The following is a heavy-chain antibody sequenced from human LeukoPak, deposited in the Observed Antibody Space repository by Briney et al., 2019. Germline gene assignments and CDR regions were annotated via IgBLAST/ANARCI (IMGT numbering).Heavy chain of an antibody. D-gene: IGHD6-19*01. CDR2: IVVGSGNT. J-gene: IGHJ4*02. V-gene: IGHV1-58*01. CDR3: AADVSSGALDY. Sequence: SVTVSCKASGFTFTSSAWQRVRQARGQRLEWIGWIVVGSGNTNYAQKFQERVTITRDMSTSTAYMELSSLRSEDTAVYYCAADVSSGALDYWGQGTLVTVSS. CDR1: GFTFTSSA.